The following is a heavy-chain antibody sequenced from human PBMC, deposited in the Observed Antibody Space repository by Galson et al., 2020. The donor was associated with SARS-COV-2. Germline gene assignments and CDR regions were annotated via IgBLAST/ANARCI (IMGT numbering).Heavy chain of an antibody. CDR3: AKDGGRYYDYSGYYSDY. Sequence: ETSETLSLTCPVSSGSISDYYWSWIRQPAGKGLEWIGRIHTRGDTNYNPSLKSRVTMSVDTSKNHFSLKLSSVTAADTAVYYCAKDGGRYYDYSGYYSDYWGQGTLVTASS. D-gene: IGHD3-22*01. V-gene: IGHV4-4*07. J-gene: IGHJ4*02. CDR2: IHTRGDT. CDR1: SGSISDYY.